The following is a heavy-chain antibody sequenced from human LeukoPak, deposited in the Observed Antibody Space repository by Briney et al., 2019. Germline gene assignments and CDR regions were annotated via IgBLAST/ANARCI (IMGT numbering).Heavy chain of an antibody. D-gene: IGHD4-17*01. Sequence: SLRLSCAASGFTFSSYAMHWVRQAPGKGLEWVAVISYDGSNKYYADSVKGRFTISRDNSKNTLYLQMNSLRAEDTAVYYCAREGPDYGDYFPDYWGQGTLVTVSS. J-gene: IGHJ4*02. CDR1: GFTFSSYA. CDR2: ISYDGSNK. V-gene: IGHV3-30*04. CDR3: AREGPDYGDYFPDY.